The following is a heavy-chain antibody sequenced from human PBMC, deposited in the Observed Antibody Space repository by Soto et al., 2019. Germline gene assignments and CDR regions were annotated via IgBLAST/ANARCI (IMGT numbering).Heavy chain of an antibody. CDR3: ARQSLDCSGGSCYTYYFDY. CDR2: IYYTGST. D-gene: IGHD2-15*01. CDR1: GDSMSSHY. Sequence: SETLSLTCTVSGDSMSSHYWNWVRQTPGKGLEWIGCIYYTGSTNYNPSLKSRVTISVDTSKNQFSLKLSSVTAADTAVYYCARQSLDCSGGSCYTYYFDYWGQGTLVTVSS. J-gene: IGHJ4*02. V-gene: IGHV4-59*08.